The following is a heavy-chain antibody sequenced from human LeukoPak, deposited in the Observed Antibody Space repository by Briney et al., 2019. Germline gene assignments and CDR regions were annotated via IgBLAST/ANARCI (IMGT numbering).Heavy chain of an antibody. CDR2: ICDSGRTI. CDR3: ARDRLGDYDHSDYYDQ. V-gene: IGHV3-11*01. CDR1: GFTFSDYY. D-gene: IGHD3-22*01. Sequence: GGSLRLSCAASGFTFSDYYMSWIRQAPGKGLEWVSYICDSGRTIYYADSVKGRFTISRDNAKNSVYLQMNNLGAEDTAVYYCARDRLGDYDHSDYYDQWRQGPLVTVSS. J-gene: IGHJ5*02.